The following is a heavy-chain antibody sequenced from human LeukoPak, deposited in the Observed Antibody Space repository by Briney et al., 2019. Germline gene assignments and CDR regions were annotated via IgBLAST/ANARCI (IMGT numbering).Heavy chain of an antibody. CDR2: IYSSGNT. CDR1: GGSIRNYY. V-gene: IGHV4-4*07. Sequence: SETLSLTCTVSGGSIRNYYWSWIRQPAGKGLEWIGRIYSSGNTDYNPSLKSRVTMSLDTSKNQFSLKLSSVTAADTAVYYCATTYYYYMDVWGKGTTVTVSS. CDR3: ATTYYYYMDV. J-gene: IGHJ6*03.